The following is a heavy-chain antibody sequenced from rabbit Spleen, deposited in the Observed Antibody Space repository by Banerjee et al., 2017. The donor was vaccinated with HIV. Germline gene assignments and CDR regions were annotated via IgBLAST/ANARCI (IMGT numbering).Heavy chain of an antibody. J-gene: IGHJ3*01. Sequence: QEQLVESGGDLVKPGASLTLTCKASGFDFSRSDWICWVRQAPGKGLEWIGYIDPVFGSAYYASWAKGRFTISKTSSTTVTLQMTSLTAADTATYFCARGGPSSTVRSLWGQGTLVTVS. CDR3: ARGGPSSTVRSL. D-gene: IGHD1-1*01. CDR1: GFDFSRSDW. V-gene: IGHV1S45*01. CDR2: IDPVFGSA.